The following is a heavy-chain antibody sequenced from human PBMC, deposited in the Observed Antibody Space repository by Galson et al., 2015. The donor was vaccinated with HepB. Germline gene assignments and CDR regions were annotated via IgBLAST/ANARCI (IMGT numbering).Heavy chain of an antibody. J-gene: IGHJ6*02. V-gene: IGHV3-30*02. CDR1: GFTFSSYG. D-gene: IGHD4-17*01. CDR2: IRYDGSNK. CDR3: AKYGDYVTSFYYYYYGMDV. Sequence: SLRLSCAASGFTFSSYGMHWVRQAPGKGLEWVAFIRYDGSNKYYADSVKGRFTISRDNSKNTLYLQMNSLRAEDTAVYYCAKYGDYVTSFYYYYYGMDVWGQGTTVTVSS.